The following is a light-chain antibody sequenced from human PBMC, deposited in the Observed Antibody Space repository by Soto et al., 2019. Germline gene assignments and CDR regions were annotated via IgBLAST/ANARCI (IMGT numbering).Light chain of an antibody. Sequence: QSVLTQPPSASGPPGQSVTISCPGTSSDVGGYNYVSWYQQHPGKAPKLMIYEVSKRPSGVPDRFSGSKSGNTASLTVSGLQAEDEADYYCSSYAGSNNYVFGTGTKVTVL. J-gene: IGLJ1*01. CDR2: EVS. V-gene: IGLV2-8*01. CDR3: SSYAGSNNYV. CDR1: SSDVGGYNY.